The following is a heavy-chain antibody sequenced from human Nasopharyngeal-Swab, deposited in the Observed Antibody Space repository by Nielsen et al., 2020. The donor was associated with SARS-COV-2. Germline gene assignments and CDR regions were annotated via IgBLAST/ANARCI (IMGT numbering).Heavy chain of an antibody. V-gene: IGHV4-34*01. J-gene: IGHJ4*02. D-gene: IGHD3-10*01. CDR2: INHSGST. Sequence: SETLSLTCAVYGGSFSGYYWSWIRQPPGKGLEWIGEINHSGSTNYNPSLKSRVTISVDTSKNQFSLKLSSVTAADTAVYYCARGRGVWFGDLLYAWDYWGQGTLVTVS. CDR1: GGSFSGYY. CDR3: ARGRGVWFGDLLYAWDY.